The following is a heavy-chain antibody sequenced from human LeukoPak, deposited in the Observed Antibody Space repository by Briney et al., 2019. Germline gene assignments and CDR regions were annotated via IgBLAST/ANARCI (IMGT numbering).Heavy chain of an antibody. CDR2: ISYNGGST. CDR1: GFTFRTFG. Sequence: GGSLRLSCSASGFTFRTFGMHWVRQAPGEGLDYVSAISYNGGSTYYADSLRDRFTISRDNSKNTLYLQMSSLRAEDTALYYCVKDSALNGFDIWGQGTMVTVSS. J-gene: IGHJ3*02. D-gene: IGHD2-8*01. V-gene: IGHV3-64D*06. CDR3: VKDSALNGFDI.